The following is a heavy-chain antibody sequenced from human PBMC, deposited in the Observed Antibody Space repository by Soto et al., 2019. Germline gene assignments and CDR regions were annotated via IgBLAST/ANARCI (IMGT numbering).Heavy chain of an antibody. J-gene: IGHJ4*02. CDR2: IHHDGST. CDR3: ASQHYYDSSGYYVVY. Sequence: SETLSLTCAVSGGSIFSTSWWSWVRQSPGKGLEWIGEIHHDGSTNYNPSLKSRVIISVDKSKNQFSLRVNSVTAADTAVYYCASQHYYDSSGYYVVYWGQGTLVTVSS. CDR1: GGSIFSTSW. D-gene: IGHD3-22*01. V-gene: IGHV4-4*02.